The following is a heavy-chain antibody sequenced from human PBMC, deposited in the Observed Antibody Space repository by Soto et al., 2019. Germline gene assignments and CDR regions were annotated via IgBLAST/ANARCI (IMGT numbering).Heavy chain of an antibody. V-gene: IGHV4-61*08. CDR2: IYNSGST. Sequence: SETLSLTCTVSGGSVSSGDYYWGWIRQPPGKGREWIWYIYNSGSTKYKPSLKSRVTISVDTSKNQFSLKLRSVTAADTAVYYCASGRRMYYYDSSDYYPFDYWGQGTLVTVSS. CDR3: ASGRRMYYYDSSDYYPFDY. D-gene: IGHD3-22*01. CDR1: GGSVSSGDYY. J-gene: IGHJ4*02.